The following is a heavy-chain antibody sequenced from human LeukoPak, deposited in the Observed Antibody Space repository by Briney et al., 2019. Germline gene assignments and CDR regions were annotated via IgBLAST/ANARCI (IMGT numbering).Heavy chain of an antibody. V-gene: IGHV1-8*01. Sequence: ASVTVSCKASGYTFTSYDINWVRQATGQGLEWMGWMNPNSGNTGYAQKFQGRVTMTRNTSISTAYMELSSLRSEDTAVYYCARLWFGELLSISYFDYWGQGTLVTVSS. CDR2: MNPNSGNT. D-gene: IGHD3-10*01. CDR3: ARLWFGELLSISYFDY. J-gene: IGHJ4*02. CDR1: GYTFTSYD.